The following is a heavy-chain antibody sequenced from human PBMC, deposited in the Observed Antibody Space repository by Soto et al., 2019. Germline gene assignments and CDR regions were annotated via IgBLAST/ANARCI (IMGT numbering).Heavy chain of an antibody. D-gene: IGHD3-3*02. V-gene: IGHV3-23*01. CDR3: AKDSISYNGIYDAFDV. CDR1: GVNFRNYA. J-gene: IGHJ3*01. CDR2: IGGGDDI. Sequence: GGSLRLSCEASGVNFRNYAMAWVRQTPGEGPEWVSTIGGGDDIFYAESVQGRFIISRDDSRSTMYLQMDNLRVEDTAIYLCAKDSISYNGIYDAFDVWGQGTVVTVSS.